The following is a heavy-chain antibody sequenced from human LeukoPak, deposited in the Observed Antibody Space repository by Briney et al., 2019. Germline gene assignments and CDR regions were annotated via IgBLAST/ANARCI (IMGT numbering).Heavy chain of an antibody. CDR1: GYTFTSYA. D-gene: IGHD6-19*01. CDR3: ARPIAVAGTEAEGY. Sequence: ASVKVSCKASGYTFTSYAMNWVRQAPGQGLEWMGWINTNTGNPTYAQGFTGRFVFSLDTSVSTAYLQISSLKAEDTAVYYCARPIAVAGTEAEGYWGQGTLVTVSS. J-gene: IGHJ4*02. V-gene: IGHV7-4-1*02. CDR2: INTNTGNP.